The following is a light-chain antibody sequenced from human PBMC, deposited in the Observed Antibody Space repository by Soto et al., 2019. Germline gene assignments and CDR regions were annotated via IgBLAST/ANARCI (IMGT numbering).Light chain of an antibody. CDR3: SLYTSENTYV. J-gene: IGLJ1*01. CDR2: EAR. CDR1: SSDVGGYDY. V-gene: IGLV2-18*01. Sequence: QSALTQPPSASGSPGQSVTISCTGTSSDVGGYDYVSWYQQPPGTAPKLIIYEARNRPSGVPDRFSGSKSGNTASLIISGLQAADEADYYCSLYTSENTYVFGTGTKLTVL.